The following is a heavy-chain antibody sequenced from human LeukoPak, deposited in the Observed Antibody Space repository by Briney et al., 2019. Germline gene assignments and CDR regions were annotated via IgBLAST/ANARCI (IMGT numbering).Heavy chain of an antibody. V-gene: IGHV3-30*02. CDR1: GFTFRTYG. CDR3: AKDQGALLWFGELLSSKYYYYGMDV. CDR2: IRNDGTIQ. Sequence: PGGSLRLSCAASGFTFRTYGMHWVRQAPGEGLEWVAFIRNDGTIQYYADSVKGRFTLSRDTSKNTLYLQMNSLRAEDTAVYYCAKDQGALLWFGELLSSKYYYYGMDVWGQGTTVTVSS. D-gene: IGHD3-10*01. J-gene: IGHJ6*02.